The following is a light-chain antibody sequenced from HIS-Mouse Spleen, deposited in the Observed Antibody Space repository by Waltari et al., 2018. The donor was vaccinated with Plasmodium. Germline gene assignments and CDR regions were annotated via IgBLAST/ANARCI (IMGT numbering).Light chain of an antibody. CDR3: SSYTSSSTEV. V-gene: IGLV2-14*03. CDR1: SSDVGGYNY. J-gene: IGLJ2*01. Sequence: QSALTQPASVSGSPGQSITISCTGTSSDVGGYNYVSWYQQHPGKAPTLMIYDVRNRPSGVSNRFSGSKSGNTASLTISGLQAEDEADYYCSSYTSSSTEVFGGGTKLTVL. CDR2: DVR.